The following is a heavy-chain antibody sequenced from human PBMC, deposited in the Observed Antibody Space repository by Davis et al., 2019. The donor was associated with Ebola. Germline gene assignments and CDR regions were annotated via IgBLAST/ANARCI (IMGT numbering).Heavy chain of an antibody. J-gene: IGHJ4*02. CDR2: ISSSSSTI. CDR3: AKRRLSGYYPGSPFDY. CDR1: GFTFSSYS. V-gene: IGHV3-48*01. Sequence: PGGSLRLSCAASGFTFSSYSMNWVRQAPGKGLEWVSYISSSSSTIYYADSVKGRFTISRDNSKNTLYLQMNSLRAEDTAVYYCAKRRLSGYYPGSPFDYWGQGTLVTVSS. D-gene: IGHD3-22*01.